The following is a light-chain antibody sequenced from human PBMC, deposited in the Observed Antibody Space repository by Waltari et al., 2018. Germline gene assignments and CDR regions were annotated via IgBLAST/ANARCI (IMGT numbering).Light chain of an antibody. J-gene: IGKJ2*01. CDR2: AAS. CDR1: QTLNNNY. Sequence: EIVLTQSPGTLSLSAGERATLSCMASQTLNNNYLAWYQQKPGQSPGLLIFAASTRATGVPDRFSGSGSGTDFTLTISRLEPEDFAMYYCQQYGSSPYSFGQGARVDFK. V-gene: IGKV3-20*01. CDR3: QQYGSSPYS.